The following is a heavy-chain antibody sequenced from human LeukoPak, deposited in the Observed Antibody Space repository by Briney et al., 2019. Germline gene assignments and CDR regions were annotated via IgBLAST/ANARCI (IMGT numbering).Heavy chain of an antibody. D-gene: IGHD7-27*01. CDR1: GFSFSNYD. V-gene: IGHV3-30*02. CDR3: AKGGSLGFDY. J-gene: IGHJ4*02. Sequence: GGSLRLSCAASGFSFSNYDMHWVRQAPGKGLEWVAVIRYDGNNKYSADSVKGRFTISRDNSKNTLFLQMNTLRAEDTAVYYCAKGGSLGFDYWGQGTLSPSPQ. CDR2: IRYDGNNK.